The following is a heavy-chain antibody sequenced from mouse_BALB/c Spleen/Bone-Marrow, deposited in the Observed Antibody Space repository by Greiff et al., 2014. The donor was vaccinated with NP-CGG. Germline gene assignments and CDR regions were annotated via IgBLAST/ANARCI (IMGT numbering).Heavy chain of an antibody. V-gene: IGHV2-9*02. CDR1: GFSLTSYG. CDR3: ARDHYGNYGGSFFAY. CDR2: IWAGGST. J-gene: IGHJ3*01. D-gene: IGHD2-1*01. Sequence: VQLQESGPGLVAPSQSLSITRTVSGFSLTSYGVHWVRQPPGKGLEWLGVIWAGGSTNYNSALMSRLSISKDNSKSQVFLKMNSLQTDDTAMYYCARDHYGNYGGSFFAYWGQGTLVTVSA.